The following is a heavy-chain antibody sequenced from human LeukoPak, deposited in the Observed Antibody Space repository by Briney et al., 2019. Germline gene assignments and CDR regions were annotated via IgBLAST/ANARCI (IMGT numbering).Heavy chain of an antibody. Sequence: GGSLRLSCTVSGFTVSTTLMDWVRQAPGKGLEWVSLIYDDGRTVYGDSVRGRFTISRDTSKNMVYLQMNSLRAEDTAVYYCAKRGVDILTGYYNYYFDYWGQGTLVTVSS. CDR1: GFTVSTTL. V-gene: IGHV3-66*02. CDR2: IYDDGRT. J-gene: IGHJ4*02. D-gene: IGHD3-9*01. CDR3: AKRGVDILTGYYNYYFDY.